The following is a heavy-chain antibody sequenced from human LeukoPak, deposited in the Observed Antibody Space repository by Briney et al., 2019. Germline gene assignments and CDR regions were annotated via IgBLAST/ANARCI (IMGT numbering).Heavy chain of an antibody. CDR3: ARLSIAVEDY. V-gene: IGHV3-48*02. CDR2: ISSSSSII. D-gene: IGHD6-6*01. J-gene: IGHJ4*02. CDR1: GFTFSSYS. Sequence: GSLRLSCAVSGFTFSSYSMNWVRQAPGKGLEWVSYISSSSSIIYYADSVKGRFTISRDNAKNSLYLQMNSLRDEDTAVYYCARLSIAVEDYWGQGTLVTVSS.